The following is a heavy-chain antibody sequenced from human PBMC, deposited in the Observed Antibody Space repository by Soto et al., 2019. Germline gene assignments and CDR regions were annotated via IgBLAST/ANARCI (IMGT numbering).Heavy chain of an antibody. J-gene: IGHJ2*01. CDR2: IYYSGST. CDR1: GCSISSGGYY. Sequence: SSETLSLTCTVSGCSISSGGYYWSWIRQHPGKGLEWIGYIYYSGSTYYNPSLKSRVTISVDTSKNQFSLKLSSVTAADTAVYYCARGHYYDSSGYYYPLWYFDLWGRGTLVTVSS. V-gene: IGHV4-31*03. CDR3: ARGHYYDSSGYYYPLWYFDL. D-gene: IGHD3-22*01.